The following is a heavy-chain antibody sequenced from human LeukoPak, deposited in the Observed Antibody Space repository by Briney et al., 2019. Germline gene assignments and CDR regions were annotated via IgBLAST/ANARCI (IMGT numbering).Heavy chain of an antibody. V-gene: IGHV1-2*02. J-gene: IGHJ4*02. D-gene: IGHD1-1*01. CDR2: INPDSGGT. CDR3: ARVGTTTGGAYDY. Sequence: GASVKVSCKASAYIFTGYYMHWVRQAPGQGLEWMGWINPDSGGTSYAQKFQGRVTMTRDTSVSAAYLDLSGLRSDDTAVYYCARVGTTTGGAYDYWGQGPLVTVSS. CDR1: AYIFTGYY.